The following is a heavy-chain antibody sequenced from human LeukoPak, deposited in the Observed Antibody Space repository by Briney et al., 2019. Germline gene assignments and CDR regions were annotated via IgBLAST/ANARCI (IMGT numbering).Heavy chain of an antibody. CDR1: GFSFSSYG. D-gene: IGHD6-13*01. V-gene: IGHV3-30*18. Sequence: PGRSLRLSCAASGFSFSSYGMHWVRQAPGKGLEWMAVTSYDGSNKYYADSVKGRFTISRDNSKNTLHQQMNSLRAEDTAVYYCAKDLTRVYSSSWYVDYWGQGTLVTVSS. J-gene: IGHJ4*02. CDR3: AKDLTRVYSSSWYVDY. CDR2: TSYDGSNK.